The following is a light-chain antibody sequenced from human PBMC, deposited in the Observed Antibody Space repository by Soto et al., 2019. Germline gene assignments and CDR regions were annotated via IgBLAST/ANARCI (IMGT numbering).Light chain of an antibody. V-gene: IGLV2-23*01. CDR3: CSYAGSSTWV. CDR2: EGS. Sequence: QSVLTQPASVPGSLGQSITISCTGTSSDVGNYNLVSWYQQHPGKAPKLMIYEGSQRPSGVSNRFSGSKSGNTASLTISGLQAEDEADYYCCSYAGSSTWVFGGGTKLTVL. CDR1: SSDVGNYNL. J-gene: IGLJ3*02.